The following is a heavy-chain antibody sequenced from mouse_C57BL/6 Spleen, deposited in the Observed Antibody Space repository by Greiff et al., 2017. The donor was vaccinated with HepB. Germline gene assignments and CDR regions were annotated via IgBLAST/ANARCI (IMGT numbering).Heavy chain of an antibody. CDR2: ISSGGDYI. D-gene: IGHD1-1*01. CDR3: TRVDYYGSQAWFAY. Sequence: EVKVVESGEGLVKPGGSLKLSCAASGFTFSSYAMSWVRQTPEKRLEWVAYISSGGDYIYYADTVKGRFTISRDNARNTLYLQMSSLKSEDTAMYYCTRVDYYGSQAWFAYWGQGTLVTVSA. CDR1: GFTFSSYA. V-gene: IGHV5-9-1*02. J-gene: IGHJ3*01.